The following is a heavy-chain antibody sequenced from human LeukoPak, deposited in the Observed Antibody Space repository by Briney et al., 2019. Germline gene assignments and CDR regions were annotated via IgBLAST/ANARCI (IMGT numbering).Heavy chain of an antibody. CDR2: IWYDGSNK. V-gene: IGHV3-33*08. CDR1: GFTFSSYA. Sequence: PGGSLRLSCAASGFTFSSYAMHWVRQAPGKGLEWVAVIWYDGSNKYYADSVKGRFTISRDNSKNTLYLQMNSLRAEDTAVYYCARATVTTKPTYFQHWGQGTLVTVSS. D-gene: IGHD4-17*01. CDR3: ARATVTTKPTYFQH. J-gene: IGHJ1*01.